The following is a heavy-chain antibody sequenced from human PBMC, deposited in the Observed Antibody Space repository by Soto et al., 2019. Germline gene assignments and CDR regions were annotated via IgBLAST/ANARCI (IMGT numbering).Heavy chain of an antibody. CDR3: AKAGGGEGSYGLAEIY. Sequence: EVQLLESGGGLVQPGGSLRLSCAASGFTFSSYAMSWVRQAPGKGLEWVSAISGGGGSTYYADTVKGRFTHSRDNAKNRLNLQRNGVGAEDTGVNYCAKAGGGEGSYGLAEIYWGQGTLVTVSS. D-gene: IGHD5-18*01. J-gene: IGHJ4*02. V-gene: IGHV3-23*01. CDR1: GFTFSSYA. CDR2: ISGGGGST.